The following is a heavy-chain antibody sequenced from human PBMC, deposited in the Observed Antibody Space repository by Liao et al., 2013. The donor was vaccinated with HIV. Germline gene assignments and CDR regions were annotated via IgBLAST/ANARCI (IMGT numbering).Heavy chain of an antibody. CDR2: VYTSGRT. J-gene: IGHJ4*02. Sequence: QLQLQESGPGLVKPSETLSLTCTVSGGSISSYYWSWIRQPAGKGLEWIGRVYTSGRTDYNPSLKSRVTMSVDTSKNQFSLNLTSVTAADTAVYHCAREGYDSSGYHYYFDYWAREPWSPSPQ. D-gene: IGHD3-22*01. CDR3: AREGYDSSGYHYYFDY. V-gene: IGHV4-4*07. CDR1: GGSISSYY.